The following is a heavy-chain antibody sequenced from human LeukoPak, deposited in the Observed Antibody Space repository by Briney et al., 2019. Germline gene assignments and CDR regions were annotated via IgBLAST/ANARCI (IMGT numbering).Heavy chain of an antibody. V-gene: IGHV4-61*05. Sequence: PSETLSLTCTVSGVSISSSSYYWGWIRQPPGKGLEWIGYIYYSGSTNYNPSLKSRVTISVDTSKNQFSLKLSSVTAADTAVYYCARAKDDIVVVPAAPFDIWGQGTMVTVSS. CDR1: GVSISSSSYY. J-gene: IGHJ3*02. D-gene: IGHD2-2*01. CDR3: ARAKDDIVVVPAAPFDI. CDR2: IYYSGST.